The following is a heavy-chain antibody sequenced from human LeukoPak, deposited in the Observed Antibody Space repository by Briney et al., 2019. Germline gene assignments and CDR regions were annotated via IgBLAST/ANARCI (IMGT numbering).Heavy chain of an antibody. J-gene: IGHJ5*02. CDR2: ISFDGSNK. Sequence: PGGSLRLSCAASGFTFSSYGMHWVRQAPGKGLEWVAVISFDGSNKYYADSVKGRFTISRDNSKNTLYLQMNSLRVEDTAVYYCAEGYGQQPVNNWFDPWGQGTLVTVSS. CDR3: AEGYGQQPVNNWFDP. CDR1: GFTFSSYG. D-gene: IGHD6-13*01. V-gene: IGHV3-30*18.